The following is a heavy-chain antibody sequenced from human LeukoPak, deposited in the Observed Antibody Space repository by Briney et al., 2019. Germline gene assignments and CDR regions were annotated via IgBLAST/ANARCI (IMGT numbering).Heavy chain of an antibody. CDR2: IKSKSDGGTT. CDR3: TTFSPRLLGY. D-gene: IGHD2-21*01. CDR1: GFTFSSYA. J-gene: IGHJ4*02. V-gene: IGHV3-15*01. Sequence: GSLRLSCAASGFTFSSYAMHWVRQAPGKGLEWVGRIKSKSDGGTTDYAAPVKGRFTISRDDSENTLHLQMNSLKTEDTAVYYCTTFSPRLLGYWGQGTLVTVSS.